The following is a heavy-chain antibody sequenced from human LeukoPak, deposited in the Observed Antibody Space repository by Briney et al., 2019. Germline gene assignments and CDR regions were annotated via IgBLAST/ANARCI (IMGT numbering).Heavy chain of an antibody. CDR3: AKLSSTGTRGPTRAYYFDY. D-gene: IGHD2-2*01. J-gene: IGHJ4*02. Sequence: GGSLRLSCAASGFTVSNNYMNWVRQAPGKGLEWVSLIYSGGSTYYADSVKGRFTISRDNSKNTLYLQMNSLRAEDTAVYYCAKLSSTGTRGPTRAYYFDYWGQGTLVTVSS. V-gene: IGHV3-53*01. CDR2: IYSGGST. CDR1: GFTVSNNY.